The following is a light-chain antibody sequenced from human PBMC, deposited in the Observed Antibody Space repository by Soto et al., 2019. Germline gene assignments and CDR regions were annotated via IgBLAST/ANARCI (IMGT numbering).Light chain of an antibody. Sequence: QSALTQPVSVSGSPGQSITISCTETSSDVGGYNYVSWYQQNPGKAPKLMIYEVSNRPSGVSNRFSGSKSANTASLTISGLQAEDEADYYCNSYTSSSTLFGTGTKLTV. J-gene: IGLJ1*01. CDR2: EVS. V-gene: IGLV2-14*01. CDR3: NSYTSSSTL. CDR1: SSDVGGYNY.